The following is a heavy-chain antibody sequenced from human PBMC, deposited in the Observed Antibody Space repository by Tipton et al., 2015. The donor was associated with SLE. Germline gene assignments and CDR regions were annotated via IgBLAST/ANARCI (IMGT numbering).Heavy chain of an antibody. CDR2: IYYSGST. V-gene: IGHV4-30-4*01. D-gene: IGHD6-13*01. Sequence: TLSLTCTVSGGSISSGDYYWSWIRQPPGKGLEWIGYIYYSGSTYYNPSLKSRLTISVDTSKNQFSLKLSSVTAADTAVYYCARDLGSSGSFDYWGQGTLVTVSS. CDR3: ARDLGSSGSFDY. J-gene: IGHJ4*02. CDR1: GGSISSGDYY.